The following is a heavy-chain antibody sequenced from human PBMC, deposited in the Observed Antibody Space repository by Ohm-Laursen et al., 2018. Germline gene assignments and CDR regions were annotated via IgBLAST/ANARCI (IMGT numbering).Heavy chain of an antibody. Sequence: SLRLSCSASGFTVSSNYMSWVRQAPGKGLEWVSVIYSGGSTYYADSVKGRFTISRYNSKNTLYLQMNSLRAEDTAVYYCASYGDYNAFDIWGQGTMVTVSS. D-gene: IGHD4-17*01. CDR2: IYSGGST. CDR3: ASYGDYNAFDI. CDR1: GFTVSSNY. V-gene: IGHV3-66*01. J-gene: IGHJ3*02.